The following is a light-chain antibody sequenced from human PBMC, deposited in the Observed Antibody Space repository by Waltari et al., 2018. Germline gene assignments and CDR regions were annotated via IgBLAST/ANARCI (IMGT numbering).Light chain of an antibody. CDR1: QVISSS. Sequence: DIQMTQSPSSLSASVGDRVTISCRASQVISSSLNGYQQKPGKAPKLLIYAASNLPTGVPSRFSGRGSGPNFTLTISDLQPEDFATYHCQQSYSTGFTFGPGTRLDLK. J-gene: IGKJ3*01. V-gene: IGKV1-39*01. CDR2: AAS. CDR3: QQSYSTGFT.